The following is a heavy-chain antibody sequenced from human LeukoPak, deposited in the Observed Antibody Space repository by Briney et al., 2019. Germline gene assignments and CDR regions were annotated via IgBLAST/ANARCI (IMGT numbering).Heavy chain of an antibody. CDR2: ISGSGGST. V-gene: IGHV3-23*01. J-gene: IGHJ5*01. CDR1: GFTFSSYA. CDR3: AREKFDS. Sequence: PGGSLRLSCAASGFTFSSYAMSWVRQAPGKGLEWVSAISGSGGSTYYADSVKGRFTISRDNSNSLISLQMNNLTTEDTAVYYCAREKFDSWGQGTLVIVSP.